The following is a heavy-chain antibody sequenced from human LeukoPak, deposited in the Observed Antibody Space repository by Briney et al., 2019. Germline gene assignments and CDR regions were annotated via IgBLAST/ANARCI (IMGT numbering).Heavy chain of an antibody. CDR3: ACRSSPGSGYSPFAT. V-gene: IGHV3-74*01. D-gene: IGHD3-22*01. CDR2: INSDGSST. J-gene: IGHJ4*02. CDR1: GFTFSSYW. Sequence: GGSLRLSCAASGFTFSSYWMHWVRQAPGKGLVWVSRINSDGSSTSYADSVKGRFTISRDNAKNTLYLQMNSLRAEDTAVYYCACRSSPGSGYSPFATWGQGTLVTVSS.